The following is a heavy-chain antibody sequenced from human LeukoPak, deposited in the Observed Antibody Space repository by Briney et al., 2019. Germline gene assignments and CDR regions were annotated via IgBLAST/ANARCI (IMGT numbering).Heavy chain of an antibody. CDR3: AKVETRSSSGLGYFDY. Sequence: GGSLRLSCAASGFTFSSYGMHWVRQAPGKGLEWVAVIWYDGSNKYYADSVKGRFTISRDNSKNTLYLQMNSLRAEDTAVYYCAKVETRSSSGLGYFDYWGQGTLVTVSS. CDR2: IWYDGSNK. D-gene: IGHD6-6*01. J-gene: IGHJ4*02. CDR1: GFTFSSYG. V-gene: IGHV3-33*06.